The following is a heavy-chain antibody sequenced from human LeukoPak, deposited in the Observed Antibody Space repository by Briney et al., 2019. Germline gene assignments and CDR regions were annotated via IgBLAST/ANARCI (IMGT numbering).Heavy chain of an antibody. CDR2: ISSSSSTR. CDR1: GFTFSSYS. Sequence: GGSLRLSCAASGFTFSSYSMNWVRQAPGKGLEWVSYISSSSSTRYYADSVKGRFTISRDNAKNSLYLQMNSLRAEDTAVYYCARDRAGSGYHDAFDIWGQGTMVTVSS. J-gene: IGHJ3*02. CDR3: ARDRAGSGYHDAFDI. D-gene: IGHD3-22*01. V-gene: IGHV3-48*01.